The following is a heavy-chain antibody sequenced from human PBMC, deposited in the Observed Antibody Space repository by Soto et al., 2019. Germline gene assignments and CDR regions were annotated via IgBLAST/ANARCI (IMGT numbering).Heavy chain of an antibody. CDR1: GFTFSHYA. Sequence: QVQLVESGGGVVQPGRSLRLSCAASGFTFSHYAMHWVRQAPGKGLEWVAVTSYDGSKKFYADSVKGRFTISRDNSKNTLYLQMNSLRPEDTAVYYCAREQYGDHYFDYWGQGTLVTVSS. V-gene: IGHV3-30*04. J-gene: IGHJ4*02. CDR2: TSYDGSKK. CDR3: AREQYGDHYFDY. D-gene: IGHD4-17*01.